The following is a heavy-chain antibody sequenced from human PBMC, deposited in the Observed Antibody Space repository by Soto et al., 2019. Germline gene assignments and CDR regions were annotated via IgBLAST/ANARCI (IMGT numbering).Heavy chain of an antibody. J-gene: IGHJ6*02. D-gene: IGHD5-18*01. V-gene: IGHV4-31*03. CDR1: GGSTSSGGFY. CDR3: ARNGYTYGMDV. CDR2: IYYSGIS. Sequence: SETLSLTCTVSGGSTSSGGFYWSWIRQHPGKGLEWIGYIYYSGISYYNPSLKSRVSISLDTSRNRFSMTLNSVTAADTAVYYCARNGYTYGMDVWGQGATVTVSS.